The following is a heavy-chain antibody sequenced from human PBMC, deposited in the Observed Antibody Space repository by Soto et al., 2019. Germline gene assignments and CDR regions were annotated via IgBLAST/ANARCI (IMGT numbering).Heavy chain of an antibody. CDR3: ARVNNNWNYGHFDY. CDR2: ISSSSSYI. Sequence: VGSLRLSCAASGFTFSSYSMNWVRQAPGKGLEWVSSISSSSSYIYYADSVKGRFTISRDNAKNSLYLQMNSLRAEDTAVYYCARVNNNWNYGHFDYWGQGTLVTVSS. V-gene: IGHV3-21*01. CDR1: GFTFSSYS. D-gene: IGHD1-7*01. J-gene: IGHJ4*02.